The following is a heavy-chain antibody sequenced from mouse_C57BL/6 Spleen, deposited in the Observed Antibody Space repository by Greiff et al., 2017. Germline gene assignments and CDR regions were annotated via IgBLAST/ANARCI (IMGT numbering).Heavy chain of an antibody. CDR3: ARGGPITTVVAFDY. Sequence: VQLQQPGAELVRPGSSVKLSCKASGYTFTSYWMHWVKQRPIQGLEWIGNIDPSDSETHYNQKFKDKATLTVDKSSSTAYMQLSSLTSEDSAVYDCARGGPITTVVAFDYWGQGTTLTVSS. CDR2: IDPSDSET. D-gene: IGHD1-1*01. CDR1: GYTFTSYW. V-gene: IGHV1-52*01. J-gene: IGHJ2*01.